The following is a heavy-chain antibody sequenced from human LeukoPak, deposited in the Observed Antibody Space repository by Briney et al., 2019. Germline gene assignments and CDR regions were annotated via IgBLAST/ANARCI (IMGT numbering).Heavy chain of an antibody. CDR2: INAGNGNT. J-gene: IGHJ4*02. D-gene: IGHD3-22*01. CDR1: GYTFTSYA. CDR3: ARAEQSYYDSSGYDSLDY. V-gene: IGHV1-3*01. Sequence: ASVKVSCKASGYTFTSYAMHWVRQAPGQRLEWMGWINAGNGNTEYSQKFQGRVTITRDTSASTAYMELSSLRSEDTAVYYCARAEQSYYDSSGYDSLDYWGQGTLVTVSS.